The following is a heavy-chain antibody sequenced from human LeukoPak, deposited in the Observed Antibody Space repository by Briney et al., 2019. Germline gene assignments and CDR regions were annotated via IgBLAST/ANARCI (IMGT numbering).Heavy chain of an antibody. CDR3: ARDLKLTTVTLDY. V-gene: IGHV4-34*01. J-gene: IGHJ4*02. Sequence: SETLSLTCAVYGGSFSGYYWSWIRQPPGKGLEWIGEINHSGSTNYNPSLKSRVTISVDTSKNQFSLKLSSVTAADTAVYYCARDLKLTTVTLDYWGQGTLVTVSS. D-gene: IGHD4-17*01. CDR1: GGSFSGYY. CDR2: INHSGST.